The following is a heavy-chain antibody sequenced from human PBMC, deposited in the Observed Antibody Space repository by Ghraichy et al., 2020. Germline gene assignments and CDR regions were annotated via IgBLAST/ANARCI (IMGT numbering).Heavy chain of an antibody. CDR3: ARGTSSSAAYSMDV. CDR1: GASISSGGHF. V-gene: IGHV4-31*03. J-gene: IGHJ6*02. D-gene: IGHD6-6*01. CDR2: IYNTGST. Sequence: SETLSLTCTVSGASISSGGHFWSWIRQHPGKGLECIGHIYNTGSTYYNPSLKSRVSISVDTSKTQSSLKLSAVTAADTAVYYCARGTSSSAAYSMDVWGQGTTVTVSS.